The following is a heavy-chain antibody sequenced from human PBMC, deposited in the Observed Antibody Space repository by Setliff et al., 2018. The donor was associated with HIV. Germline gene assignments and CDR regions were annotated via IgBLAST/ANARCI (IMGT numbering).Heavy chain of an antibody. CDR3: ARDNLYYNLYDGSPVYGMDV. V-gene: IGHV3-15*01. J-gene: IGHJ6*02. Sequence: PGGSLRLSCAASGFTFSNAWMSWVRQAPGKGLEWVGRIKSKTDGGTTDYAAPVKGRFTISRDNSKNSLYLQMNGLRVEDTGVYYCARDNLYYNLYDGSPVYGMDVWGQGIRVTVSS. D-gene: IGHD3-3*01. CDR2: IKSKTDGGTT. CDR1: GFTFSNAW.